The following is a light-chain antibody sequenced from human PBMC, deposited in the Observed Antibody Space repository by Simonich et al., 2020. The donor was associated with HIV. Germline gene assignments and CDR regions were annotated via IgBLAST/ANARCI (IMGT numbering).Light chain of an antibody. CDR3: QQSYSNPFT. J-gene: IGKJ3*01. Sequence: DIQMTHSPSSLSASVGDRVTITCRARQSISSYLNWYQQKPGKAPKLLIYAASSLQSGVPSRFSGSGSGTDFTLTISSLQPEDFATYYCQQSYSNPFTFGPGTKVDIK. CDR2: AAS. CDR1: QSISSY. V-gene: IGKV1-39*01.